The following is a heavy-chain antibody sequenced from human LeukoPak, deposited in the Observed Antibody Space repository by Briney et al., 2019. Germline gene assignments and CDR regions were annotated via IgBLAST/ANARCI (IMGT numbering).Heavy chain of an antibody. CDR2: IYYSGST. Sequence: SETLSLTCTVSGGSISGYYWSWIRQPPGQGLEWTGYIYYSGSTNYNPSLKSRVTISVDTSKNQFSLKLSSVTAADTAVYYCARHRGYCSSTSYSYNWFDPWGQGTLVTVSS. D-gene: IGHD2-2*03. CDR1: GGSISGYY. J-gene: IGHJ5*02. CDR3: ARHRGYCSSTSYSYNWFDP. V-gene: IGHV4-59*01.